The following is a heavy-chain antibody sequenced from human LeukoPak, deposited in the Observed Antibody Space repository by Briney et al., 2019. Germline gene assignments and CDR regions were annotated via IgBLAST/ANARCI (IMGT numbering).Heavy chain of an antibody. Sequence: GGSLRLSCAASGFTFSSQSMTWVRQAPGKGLGWVSGISGSGDNTYYGDSVKGRFTISRDNSKSTMYLQMNSLRVEDTAVYYCVKWTGYGMNWGQGTLVTVSS. CDR2: ISGSGDNT. CDR3: VKWTGYGMN. J-gene: IGHJ4*02. V-gene: IGHV3-23*01. D-gene: IGHD3/OR15-3a*01. CDR1: GFTFSSQS.